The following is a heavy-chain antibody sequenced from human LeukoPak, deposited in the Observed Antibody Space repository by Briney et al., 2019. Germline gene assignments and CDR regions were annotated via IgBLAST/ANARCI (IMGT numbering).Heavy chain of an antibody. Sequence: PSETRSLTCAVHGGSFSGYYWSWIRQPPGKGREWIGEISHSGSTNYNPSLKSRVTISVDTSKNQFSLKLSSVTAADTAVYYCARHRCSSTSCYADSGTFDYWGQGTLVTVSS. CDR1: GGSFSGYY. CDR2: ISHSGST. J-gene: IGHJ4*02. D-gene: IGHD2-2*01. CDR3: ARHRCSSTSCYADSGTFDY. V-gene: IGHV4-34*01.